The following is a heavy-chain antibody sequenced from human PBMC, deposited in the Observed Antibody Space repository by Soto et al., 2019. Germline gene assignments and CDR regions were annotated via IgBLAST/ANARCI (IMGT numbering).Heavy chain of an antibody. Sequence: SQTLSLTCAVYGGSFSGYYWSWIRQPPGKGLEWIGEINHSGSTNYNPSLKSRVTISVDTSKNQFSLKLSSVTAADTAVYYCAREPGEAAVAGTGRSAEIDYWGQGTLVTVSS. CDR2: INHSGST. D-gene: IGHD6-19*01. CDR1: GGSFSGYY. V-gene: IGHV4-34*01. J-gene: IGHJ4*02. CDR3: AREPGEAAVAGTGRSAEIDY.